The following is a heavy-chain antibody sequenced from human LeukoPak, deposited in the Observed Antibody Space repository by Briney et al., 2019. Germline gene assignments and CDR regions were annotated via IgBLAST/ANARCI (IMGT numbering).Heavy chain of an antibody. D-gene: IGHD1-7*01. CDR3: AEAGAGRNSDAFDI. CDR2: ISYDGSNK. Sequence: GGSLRLSCAASGFTFSSYGMHWVRQAPGKGLEWVAVISYDGSNKYYADSVKGRFTISRDNSKNTLYLQMNSLRAEDTAVYYCAEAGAGRNSDAFDIWGQGTMVTVSS. J-gene: IGHJ3*02. V-gene: IGHV3-30*03. CDR1: GFTFSSYG.